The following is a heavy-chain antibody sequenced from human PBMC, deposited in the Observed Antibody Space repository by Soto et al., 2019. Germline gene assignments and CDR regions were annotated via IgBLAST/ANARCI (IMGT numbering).Heavy chain of an antibody. J-gene: IGHJ5*02. V-gene: IGHV1-69*06. CDR3: TRGIQLWS. Sequence: QVQLVQSGAEVKKPGSSVKVSCKASGGTFSNYALTWVRQAPGQGLEWMGGIIPLPGTPNYAQKCQGRVTVTADKSPTTVYMELSSLRSEDTAVYYCTRGIQLWSWGQGTLVTVSS. CDR2: IIPLPGTP. CDR1: GGTFSNYA. D-gene: IGHD5-18*01.